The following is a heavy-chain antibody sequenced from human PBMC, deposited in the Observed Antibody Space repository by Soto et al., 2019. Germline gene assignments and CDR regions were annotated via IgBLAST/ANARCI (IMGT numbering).Heavy chain of an antibody. CDR2: IYYSGST. Sequence: QVQLQESGPGLVKPSETLSLTCTVSGGSISSYYWSWIRQPPGKGLEWIGYIYYSGSTNYNPSLKGRITISVDTSKNQFSLKLSSVTAADTAVYYCARRRAARHGHYYYYMDVWGKGTTVTVSS. V-gene: IGHV4-59*01. CDR3: ARRRAARHGHYYYYMDV. J-gene: IGHJ6*03. D-gene: IGHD6-6*01. CDR1: GGSISSYY.